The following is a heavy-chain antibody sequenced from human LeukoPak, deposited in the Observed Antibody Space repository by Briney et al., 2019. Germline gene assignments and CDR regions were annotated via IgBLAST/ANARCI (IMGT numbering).Heavy chain of an antibody. J-gene: IGHJ4*02. CDR3: ARDGVHYDSSGYYRYYFDL. CDR2: ITAGSDTI. CDR1: GFFFDSYS. V-gene: IGHV3-48*04. Sequence: PRGSLRLSCAASGFFFDSYSLNWVRQAPGKGLEWISYITAGSDTIFYADSVEGRFTISRDNSKNSLYLQMNSLRVEDTAVYYCARDGVHYDSSGYYRYYFDLWGQGTLVTVSS. D-gene: IGHD3-22*01.